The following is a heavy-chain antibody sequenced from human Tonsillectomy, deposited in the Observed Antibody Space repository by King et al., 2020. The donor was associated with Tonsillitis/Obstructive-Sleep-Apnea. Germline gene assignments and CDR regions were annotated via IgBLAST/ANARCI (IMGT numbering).Heavy chain of an antibody. J-gene: IGHJ6*03. CDR2: IIHSGST. CDR1: GGSFSGYY. V-gene: IGHV4-34*12. CDR3: GTNAGDYYYYMDV. D-gene: IGHD2-2*01. Sequence: VQLQQWGAGLLKPSETLSLTFGVYGGSFSGYYWSWILQPPGTGLECIWEIIHSGSTDYNSSLRSRVTISRDTSKNQFSLRLTSVTAADTAVYYCGTNAGDYYYYMDVWGKGTTVTVSS.